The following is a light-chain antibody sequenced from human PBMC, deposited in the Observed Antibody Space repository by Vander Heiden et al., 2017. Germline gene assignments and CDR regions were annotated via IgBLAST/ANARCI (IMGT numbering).Light chain of an antibody. CDR3: QQDNSSPFT. V-gene: IGKV1-5*03. CDR1: QSISSW. CDR2: KAS. Sequence: MTQSPSTLSASVGDRVTITCRASQSISSWLAWYQQKPGKAPKLLIYKASSLESGVPSRFSGSGSGTEFTLTISSLQPDDFATYYCQQDNSSPFTFGQGTKLEIK. J-gene: IGKJ2*01.